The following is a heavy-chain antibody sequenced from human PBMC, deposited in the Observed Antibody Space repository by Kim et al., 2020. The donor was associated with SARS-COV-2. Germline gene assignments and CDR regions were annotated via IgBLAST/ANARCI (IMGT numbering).Heavy chain of an antibody. J-gene: IGHJ4*02. V-gene: IGHV3-23*01. CDR1: GFTFSSYA. Sequence: GGSLRLSCAASGFTFSSYAMSWVRQAPGKGLEWVSAISGSGGSTYYADSVKGRFTISRDNSKNTLYLQMNSLRAEDTAVYYCAKGSPRGLTYYYDSSGYPGFDYWGQGTLVTVSS. CDR2: ISGSGGST. D-gene: IGHD3-22*01. CDR3: AKGSPRGLTYYYDSSGYPGFDY.